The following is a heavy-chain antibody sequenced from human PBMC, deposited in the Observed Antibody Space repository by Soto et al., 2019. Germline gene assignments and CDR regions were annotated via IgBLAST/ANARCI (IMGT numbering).Heavy chain of an antibody. CDR2: ISSSGSTI. CDR3: ASEDCSGGSCFFRYGMDV. Sequence: PGGSLRLSCAASGFTFSRYIINWVRQAPGKGLEWVSYISSSGSTIYYADSVKGRFTISRDNAKNSLYLQMNSLRAEDTAVYYCASEDCSGGSCFFRYGMDVWGQGTTVTVSS. J-gene: IGHJ6*02. D-gene: IGHD2-15*01. V-gene: IGHV3-48*04. CDR1: GFTFSRYI.